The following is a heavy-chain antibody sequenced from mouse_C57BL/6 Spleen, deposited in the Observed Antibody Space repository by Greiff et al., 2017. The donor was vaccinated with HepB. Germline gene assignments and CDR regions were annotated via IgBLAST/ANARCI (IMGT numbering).Heavy chain of an antibody. CDR1: GYSFTGYY. Sequence: EVMLVESGPELVKPGASVKISCKASGYSFTGYYMHWVKQSHGNILDWIGYIYPYNGVSSYNQKFKGKATLTVDKSSSTAYMELRSLTSEDSAVYYCARFPHYYGSSYPYFDYWGQGTTLTVSS. CDR2: IYPYNGVS. CDR3: ARFPHYYGSSYPYFDY. V-gene: IGHV1-31*01. J-gene: IGHJ2*01. D-gene: IGHD1-1*01.